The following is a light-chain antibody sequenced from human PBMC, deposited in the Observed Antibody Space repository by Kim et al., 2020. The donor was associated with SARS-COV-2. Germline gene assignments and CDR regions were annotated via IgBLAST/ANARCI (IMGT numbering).Light chain of an antibody. CDR1: KLGDKY. CDR3: QAWDSSFVV. Sequence: SYELTQPPSVSVSPGQTASITCSGDKLGDKYACWYQQKPGQSPVLVIYQDSKRPSGIPERFPGSNSGNTATLTISGTQAMDEADYYCQAWDSSFVVFGGGTQLTVL. V-gene: IGLV3-1*01. J-gene: IGLJ2*01. CDR2: QDS.